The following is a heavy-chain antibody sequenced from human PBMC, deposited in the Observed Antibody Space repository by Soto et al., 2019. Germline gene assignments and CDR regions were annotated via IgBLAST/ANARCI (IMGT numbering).Heavy chain of an antibody. D-gene: IGHD1-7*01. J-gene: IGHJ5*02. CDR3: ARLVSTGTTSWFDP. CDR2: ISSGSDTI. V-gene: IGHV3-48*01. CDR1: GFTLSSYS. Sequence: PGGSLRLSCVASGFTLSSYSMNWVRQAPGKGLEWISYISSGSDTIYYADSVKGRFTVSRDNAKNSLYLQMNSLRAEDTAVYYCARLVSTGTTSWFDPWGQGTLVTVSS.